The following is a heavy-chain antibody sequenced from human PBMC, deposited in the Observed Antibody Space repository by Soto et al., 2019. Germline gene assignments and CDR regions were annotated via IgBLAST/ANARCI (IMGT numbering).Heavy chain of an antibody. V-gene: IGHV2-5*01. Sequence: SGPTLVNPTQPLTLTCTFSGFSLSTSGVGVGWIRQPPGKALEWLALIYWNDDKRYSPSLKSRLTVTKDTSKNQVVLTMTNMDPVDTATYYCGGGSAAAGTFDYWGQGTLVTVSS. J-gene: IGHJ4*02. CDR2: IYWNDDK. D-gene: IGHD6-13*01. CDR1: GFSLSTSGVG. CDR3: GGGSAAAGTFDY.